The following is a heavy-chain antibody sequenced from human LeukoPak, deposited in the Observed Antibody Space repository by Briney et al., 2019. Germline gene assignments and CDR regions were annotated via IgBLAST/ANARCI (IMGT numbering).Heavy chain of an antibody. J-gene: IGHJ4*02. D-gene: IGHD3-9*01. CDR1: GRSISGCY. V-gene: IGHV4-59*08. Sequence: SETLSLTCTVSGRSISGCYWSWIRQPPGKALEWIAYIDYSGYTNSNLSLKSRVTISVDTSKNQFSLRLNSVTAADTAFYYCARHAHGLRYFDCWGQGTLVTVSS. CDR3: ARHAHGLRYFDC. CDR2: IDYSGYT.